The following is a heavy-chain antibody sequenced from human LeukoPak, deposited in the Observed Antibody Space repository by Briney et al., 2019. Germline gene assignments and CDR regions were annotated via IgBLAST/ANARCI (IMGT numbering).Heavy chain of an antibody. D-gene: IGHD3-16*02. CDR3: ARALYYDYVWGSYRYTDLFDY. J-gene: IGHJ4*02. CDR2: ISSSSSTI. CDR1: GFTFSSYS. Sequence: PGGSLRLSCAASGFTFSSYSMNWVRQAPGKGLESVSYISSSSSTIYYADSVKGRFTISRDNAKNSLYLQMNSLRAEDTAVYYCARALYYDYVWGSYRYTDLFDYWGQGTLVTVSS. V-gene: IGHV3-48*01.